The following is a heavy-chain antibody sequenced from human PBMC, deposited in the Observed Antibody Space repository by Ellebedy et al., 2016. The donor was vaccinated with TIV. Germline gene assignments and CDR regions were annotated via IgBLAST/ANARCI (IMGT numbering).Heavy chain of an antibody. CDR1: GGSITSDY. CDR2: IHYSGRT. Sequence: GSLRLSCTVSGGSITSDYWSWIRQPPGKGLEWIGYIHYSGRTNYNPSLKSRVTISVDTSKNQLSLKLTSLTDADAAIYYFARVSWIPSDGAPSGAFDIWGQGKRVSVSS. CDR3: ARVSWIPSDGAPSGAFDI. V-gene: IGHV4-59*12. J-gene: IGHJ3*02. D-gene: IGHD5-18*01.